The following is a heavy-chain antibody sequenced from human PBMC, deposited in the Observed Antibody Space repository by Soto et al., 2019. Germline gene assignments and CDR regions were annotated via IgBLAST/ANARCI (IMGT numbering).Heavy chain of an antibody. V-gene: IGHV4-59*11. Sequence: SETLSLTCTVSGGSISRHFWSWIRQPPGKGLEWIGYIHSGGSTNYNPSLKSRITISLDTSKNQFSLQLNSVTAADTAVYYCARVLGSGYSDYWGQGTLVTVSS. J-gene: IGHJ4*02. CDR3: ARVLGSGYSDY. CDR2: IHSGGST. CDR1: GGSISRHF. D-gene: IGHD3-22*01.